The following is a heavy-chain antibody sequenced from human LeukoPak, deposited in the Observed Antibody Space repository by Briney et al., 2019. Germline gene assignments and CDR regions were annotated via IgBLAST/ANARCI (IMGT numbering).Heavy chain of an antibody. CDR2: IYYSGST. CDR3: ARDSVVRGVIRHFNWFDP. D-gene: IGHD3-10*02. J-gene: IGHJ5*02. Sequence: PSETLSLTCTVSGGSISSGDYYWSWLRQPPGKGLEWIGYIYYSGSTYYNPSLKSRVTISVDTSKNQFSLKLSSVTAADTAVYYCARDSVVRGVIRHFNWFDPWGQGTLVTVSS. V-gene: IGHV4-30-4*01. CDR1: GGSISSGDYY.